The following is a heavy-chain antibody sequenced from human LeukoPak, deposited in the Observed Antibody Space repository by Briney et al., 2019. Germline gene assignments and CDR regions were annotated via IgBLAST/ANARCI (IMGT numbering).Heavy chain of an antibody. D-gene: IGHD3-10*01. CDR2: INPNSGGT. J-gene: IGHJ4*02. CDR1: GYTFTPYL. Sequence: ASVKVSCTASGYTFTPYLIHTVPQAPGQGLEWMGWINPNSGGTNYAQKFQGRVTMTRDTSISTAYMELSRLRLDDTAVYYCAFRGSCRYYYGGHWGQGTLVTVSS. CDR3: AFRGSCRYYYGGH. V-gene: IGHV1-2*02.